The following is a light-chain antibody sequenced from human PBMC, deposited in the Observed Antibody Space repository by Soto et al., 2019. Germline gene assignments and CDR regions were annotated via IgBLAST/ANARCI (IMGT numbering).Light chain of an antibody. Sequence: QSVLTQPASGSGSRGQSITISCTGTSSDVGLYDYVSWYQHHPGKAPRLMIYAVSNRPSGVSNRFSASKSGNTASLFIPGLQAEDEADYYCSSYTSDSSYVFGSGTKVTVL. CDR2: AVS. V-gene: IGLV2-14*01. J-gene: IGLJ1*01. CDR1: SSDVGLYDY. CDR3: SSYTSDSSYV.